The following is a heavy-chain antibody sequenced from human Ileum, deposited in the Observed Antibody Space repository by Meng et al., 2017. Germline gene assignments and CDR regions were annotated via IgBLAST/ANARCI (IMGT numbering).Heavy chain of an antibody. CDR2: IFPTGST. CDR3: ASSPPTTRLRLQS. Sequence: GSLRLSCTVSGDSISRYDWNWIRQPAGEGLQWIGRIFPTGSTDYSPSLKGRVSISTDTSKNQLSLKLYSVTAADTAVYYCASSPPTTRLRLQSWGQGKRVNGAS. D-gene: IGHD1-26*01. V-gene: IGHV4-4*07. CDR1: GDSISRYD. J-gene: IGHJ4*02.